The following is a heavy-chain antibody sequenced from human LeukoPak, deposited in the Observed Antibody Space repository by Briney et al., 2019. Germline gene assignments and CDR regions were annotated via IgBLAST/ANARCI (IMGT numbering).Heavy chain of an antibody. Sequence: GGSLRLSCAASGFTFSSYSMNWVRQAPGKGLEWVSSISSSSSYIYYADSVKGRFTISRDNAKNSLYLQMNSLRAEDTAVYYCAKFTSYNWNQGYADYWGQGTLVTVSS. V-gene: IGHV3-21*01. CDR2: ISSSSSYI. CDR1: GFTFSSYS. D-gene: IGHD1-20*01. CDR3: AKFTSYNWNQGYADY. J-gene: IGHJ4*02.